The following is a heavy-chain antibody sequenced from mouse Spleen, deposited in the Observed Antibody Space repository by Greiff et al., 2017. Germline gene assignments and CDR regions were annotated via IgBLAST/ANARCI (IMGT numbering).Heavy chain of an antibody. CDR2: ISSGGGNT. CDR3: ARRGGYYYAMDY. J-gene: IGHJ4*01. CDR1: RFTFSSYT. V-gene: IGHV5-9*01. Sequence: EVMLVESGGGLVKPGGSLKLSCAASRFTFSSYTMSWVRQTPAKRLEWVATISSGGGNTYYPDSVKGRFTISRDNARNTLYLQMSSLRSEDTAMYYCARRGGYYYAMDYWGQGTSVTVSS.